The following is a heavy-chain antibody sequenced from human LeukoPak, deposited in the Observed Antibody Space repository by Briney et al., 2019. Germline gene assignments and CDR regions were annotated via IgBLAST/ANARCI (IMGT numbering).Heavy chain of an antibody. J-gene: IGHJ3*01. D-gene: IGHD4-17*01. CDR3: AREVTNRDGFDF. V-gene: IGHV3-13*01. Sequence: GGSLRLSCAASGFTFSSYDMHWVRQTTGKGLEWVAIIGTAGDTYYPGSVKGRFTVSRENAKNSLYLQMNSLRVEDTALYYCAREVTNRDGFDFWGQGTMVTVSS. CDR2: IGTAGDT. CDR1: GFTFSSYD.